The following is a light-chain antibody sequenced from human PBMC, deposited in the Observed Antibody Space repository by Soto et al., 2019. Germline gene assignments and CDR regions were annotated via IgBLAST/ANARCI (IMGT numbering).Light chain of an antibody. CDR2: WAS. J-gene: IGKJ1*01. CDR1: QSVLYSSNNKNY. V-gene: IGKV4-1*01. CDR3: QQYYSTPPT. Sequence: DIVMTQSPDSLAVSLGERATINCKSSQSVLYSSNNKNYLAWYQQKPGQPPKLLIYWASTRESGVPDRFSGSGSGTDFTLTISRLQAEDVAVYSCQQYYSTPPTFGQGTKVEIK.